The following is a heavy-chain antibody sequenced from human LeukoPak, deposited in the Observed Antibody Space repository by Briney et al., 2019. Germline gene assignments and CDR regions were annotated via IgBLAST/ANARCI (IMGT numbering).Heavy chain of an antibody. CDR1: GFTFSSYA. D-gene: IGHD3-10*01. V-gene: IGHV4-59*04. CDR2: IYYSGST. J-gene: IGHJ4*02. Sequence: GSLRLSCAASGFTFSSYAMSWVRQPPGKGLEWIGNIYYSGSTYYNPSLKSRVTISVDTSKNQFSLKLSSVTAADTAVYYCATLYGSGRYPFDYWGQGTLVSVSS. CDR3: ATLYGSGRYPFDY.